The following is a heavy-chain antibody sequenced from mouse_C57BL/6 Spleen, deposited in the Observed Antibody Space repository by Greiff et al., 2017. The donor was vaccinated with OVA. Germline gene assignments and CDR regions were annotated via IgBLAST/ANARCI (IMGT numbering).Heavy chain of an antibody. Sequence: QVQLQQSGTELVKPGASVKLSCKASGYTFTSYWMHWVKQRPGQGLEWIGNINPSNGGTNYNEKFKSKATLTVDKSSSTAYMQLSSLTSEDSAVYYCARGGWDRAWFAYWGQGTLVTVSA. CDR3: ARGGWDRAWFAY. J-gene: IGHJ3*01. D-gene: IGHD3-3*01. CDR1: GYTFTSYW. V-gene: IGHV1-53*01. CDR2: INPSNGGT.